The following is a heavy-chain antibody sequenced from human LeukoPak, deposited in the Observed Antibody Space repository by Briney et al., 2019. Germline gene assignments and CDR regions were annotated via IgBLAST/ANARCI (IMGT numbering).Heavy chain of an antibody. CDR3: ARGAGSYPFFDY. V-gene: IGHV3-30-3*01. J-gene: IGHJ4*02. CDR2: ISYDGSNK. D-gene: IGHD1-26*01. CDR1: GFTFSSYA. Sequence: GGSLRLSCAASGFTFSSYAMHWVRQAPGKGLEWVAVISYDGSNKYYADSVKGRFTISRDNSKNTLYLQMNSLRAEDTAIYYCARGAGSYPFFDYWGQGTLVTVSS.